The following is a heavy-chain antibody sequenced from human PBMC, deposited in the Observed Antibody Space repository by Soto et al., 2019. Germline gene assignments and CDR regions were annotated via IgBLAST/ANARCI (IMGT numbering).Heavy chain of an antibody. CDR1: GYTFSNFA. D-gene: IGHD3-22*01. J-gene: IGHJ4*02. V-gene: IGHV1-3*01. CDR2: INAGNGNT. CDR3: VNMENEYYDRIVYYFYFFDS. Sequence: ASVKVSCKASGYTFSNFAMHWVRQAPGQRLEWMGWINAGNGNTKYSQKFQGRLTMTRDSSMRTVYMELSSLKSEDSAVYYCVNMENEYYDRIVYYFYFFDSGGQGPPVPVSS.